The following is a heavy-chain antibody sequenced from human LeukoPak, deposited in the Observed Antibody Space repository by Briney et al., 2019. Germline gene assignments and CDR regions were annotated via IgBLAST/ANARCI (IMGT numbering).Heavy chain of an antibody. V-gene: IGHV4-61*09. CDR3: ARGGDYDVLTGYHYYFDY. Sequence: TSETLSLTCSVASGSISSGSSYWNWIRQPAGKGLEWIGHIYTRGNTHYNPSLKSRATISADTSKNQFSLNLSSVPAADTAVYFCARGGDYDVLTGYHYYFDYWGQGTLVTVSS. CDR1: SGSISSGSSY. J-gene: IGHJ4*02. D-gene: IGHD3-9*01. CDR2: IYTRGNT.